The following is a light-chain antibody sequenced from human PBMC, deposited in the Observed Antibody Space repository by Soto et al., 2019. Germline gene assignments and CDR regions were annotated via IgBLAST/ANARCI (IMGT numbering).Light chain of an antibody. J-gene: IGLJ1*01. V-gene: IGLV2-14*02. CDR2: EGS. Sequence: QSALTQPASVSGSPGQSITISCTGTSIGLGSYNLVSWYQHHPGKAPKLMIYEGSKRPSGVSNRFSGSKSGNTASLTISGLQAEDEADYYCSSYTSSSTYVFGTGTKVTVL. CDR3: SSYTSSSTYV. CDR1: SIGLGSYNL.